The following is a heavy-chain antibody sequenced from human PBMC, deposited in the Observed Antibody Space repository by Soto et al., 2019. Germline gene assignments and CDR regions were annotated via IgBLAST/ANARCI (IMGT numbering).Heavy chain of an antibody. D-gene: IGHD6-6*01. CDR1: GGSISSGDYY. Sequence: QVQLQESGPGLVKPSQTLSLTCTVSGGSISSGDYYWSWIRQPPGKVLQWIGYIYYSGSTYYNPSLKCRVTFSVDTSKNWVDWKRRSVAAAGTAVYYCARDRNRSSSAMYFYYCGMAVWGQGTTVTVSS. V-gene: IGHV4-30-4*01. CDR3: ARDRNRSSSAMYFYYCGMAV. CDR2: IYYSGST. J-gene: IGHJ6*02.